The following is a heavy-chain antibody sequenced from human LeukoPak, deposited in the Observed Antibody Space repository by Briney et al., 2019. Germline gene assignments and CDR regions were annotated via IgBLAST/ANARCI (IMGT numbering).Heavy chain of an antibody. J-gene: IGHJ4*02. CDR1: GGSISSSNW. CDR2: IYHSGST. D-gene: IGHD6-6*01. CDR3: ARSAAWLVRSYFDY. Sequence: KSSETLSLTCAVSGGSISSSNWWSWVRQPPGKGLEWIGEIYHSGSTNYNPSLKSRVTISVDKSKNQFSLKLSSVTAADTAVYYCARSAAWLVRSYFDYWGQGTLVTVSS. V-gene: IGHV4-4*02.